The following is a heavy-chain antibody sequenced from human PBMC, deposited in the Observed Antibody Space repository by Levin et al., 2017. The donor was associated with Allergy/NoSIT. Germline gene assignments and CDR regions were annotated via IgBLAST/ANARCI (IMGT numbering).Heavy chain of an antibody. Sequence: SETLSLTCTVSGGSISRNYWSWIRQPPGKGLEWIGYIYYSGSTNYNPSLKSRVTISVDTSKNQFSLKLNSVTAADTALYYCARDRGYYDAFDIWGQGTMVTVSS. CDR2: IYYSGST. CDR3: ARDRGYYDAFDI. D-gene: IGHD6-25*01. V-gene: IGHV4-59*01. CDR1: GGSISRNY. J-gene: IGHJ3*02.